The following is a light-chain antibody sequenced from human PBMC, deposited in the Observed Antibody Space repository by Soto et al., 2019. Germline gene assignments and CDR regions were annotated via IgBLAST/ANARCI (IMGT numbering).Light chain of an antibody. CDR2: DVS. V-gene: IGLV2-11*01. J-gene: IGLJ1*01. CDR1: SSDVGGYNY. Sequence: SVLTHPRSVSGSPGQSFTIACTGTSSDVGGYNYVSWYQQHPGKAPKLMIYDVSKRPSGVPDRFSGSKSGNTASLTISGLQAEDEADYYCCSYAGSYTYYVFGTGTKVTVL. CDR3: CSYAGSYTYYV.